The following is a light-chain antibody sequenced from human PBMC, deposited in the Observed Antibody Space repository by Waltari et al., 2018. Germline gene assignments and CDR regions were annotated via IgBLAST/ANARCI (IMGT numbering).Light chain of an antibody. V-gene: IGKV3-11*01. CDR1: QSFNNY. CDR2: DAS. CDR3: QERSDWRGLT. J-gene: IGKJ3*01. Sequence: IVLTQSPATLSLSPGERAVLPCRASQSFNNYLAWYQQKPGQAPRLLIYDASTRATGIAARFSGSGSGTDFTLTISSLEPEDSAVYYCQERSDWRGLTFGPGTKVDIK.